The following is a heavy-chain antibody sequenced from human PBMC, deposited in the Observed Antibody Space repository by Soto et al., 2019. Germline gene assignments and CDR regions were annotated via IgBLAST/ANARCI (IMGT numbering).Heavy chain of an antibody. CDR2: ISSSSSTI. J-gene: IGHJ4*02. D-gene: IGHD3-22*01. Sequence: GGSLRLSCAASGFTFSSYSMNWVRQAPGKGLEWVSYISSSSSTIYYADSVKGRFTISRDNAKNSLYLQMNSLRDEDTAVYYCARGSVDTVDSSGFYEYWGQGTPVTVSS. V-gene: IGHV3-48*02. CDR1: GFTFSSYS. CDR3: ARGSVDTVDSSGFYEY.